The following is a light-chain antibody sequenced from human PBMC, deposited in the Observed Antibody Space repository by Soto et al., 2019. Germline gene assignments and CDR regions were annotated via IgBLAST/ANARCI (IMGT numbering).Light chain of an antibody. CDR3: QQTYSNPRLT. Sequence: DVQLTQSPSSLSASVGDRVTITCRANQSISNFLNWYQRKHGEAPKLLIYAASNLQSGVPSRFSGSGSATDFALTISGLQPDDFATYYCQQTYSNPRLTFGGGTKV. CDR1: QSISNF. V-gene: IGKV1-39*01. J-gene: IGKJ4*01. CDR2: AAS.